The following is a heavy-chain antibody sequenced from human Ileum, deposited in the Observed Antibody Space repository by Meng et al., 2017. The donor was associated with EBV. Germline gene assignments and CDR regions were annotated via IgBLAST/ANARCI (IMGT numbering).Heavy chain of an antibody. D-gene: IGHD2-21*02. CDR3: ARERGGGDRGIQ. Sequence: LPAAVPVLRKPSETLSVTGSVTGYSTTRNEYVWGWVRQSPGKGLEWIGSISYSGNTYYNPSLRSRVTIAVDTSKNQFSLRLNSVTAADTAVYYCARERGGGDRGIQWGQGTLVTVSS. V-gene: IGHV4-39*07. CDR2: ISYSGNT. CDR1: GYSTTRNEY. J-gene: IGHJ4*02.